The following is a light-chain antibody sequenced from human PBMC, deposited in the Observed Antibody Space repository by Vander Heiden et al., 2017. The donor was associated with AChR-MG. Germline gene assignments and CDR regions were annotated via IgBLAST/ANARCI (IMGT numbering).Light chain of an antibody. J-gene: IGLJ2*01. CDR2: VNSDGSH. Sequence: QIVLTQSPSASASLGASVTLTCTLRSGHSRYAVAWHQQQPEKSPRYLIKVNSDGSHTKGDGIPDRFSGSSSGAERYLTISSLQSEDEADDYCQTWGTGIQVVFGGGTKLTVL. CDR1: SGHSRYA. V-gene: IGLV4-69*01. CDR3: QTWGTGIQVV.